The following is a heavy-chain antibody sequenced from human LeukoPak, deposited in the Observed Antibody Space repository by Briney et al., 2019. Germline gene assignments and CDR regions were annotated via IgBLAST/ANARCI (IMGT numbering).Heavy chain of an antibody. V-gene: IGHV1-69*05. CDR1: GGTFSSYA. CDR2: IIPIFGTA. CDR3: ASRVLSSYGYYFDY. J-gene: IGHJ4*02. D-gene: IGHD5-18*01. Sequence: SVKVSCKASGGTFSSYAISWVRQAPGQGLEWMGRIIPIFGTANYAQKFQGRVTITTDESTSTAYMELSSLRSEGTAVYYCASRVLSSYGYYFDYWGQGTLVTVSS.